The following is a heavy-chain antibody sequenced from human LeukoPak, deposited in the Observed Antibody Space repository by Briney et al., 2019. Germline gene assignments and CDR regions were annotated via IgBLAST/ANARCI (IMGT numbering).Heavy chain of an antibody. Sequence: PSETLSLTCAVSGGSISSDGYSWNWIRQPPGKGLEWIGYVYHSGNTYYNPSLKSRVTISMDRSKNQFSLKLSSVTAADTAVYYCARITGDYTYYFDYWGQGTLVTVSS. CDR1: GGSISSDGYS. CDR3: ARITGDYTYYFDY. V-gene: IGHV4-30-2*01. D-gene: IGHD4-17*01. J-gene: IGHJ4*02. CDR2: VYHSGNT.